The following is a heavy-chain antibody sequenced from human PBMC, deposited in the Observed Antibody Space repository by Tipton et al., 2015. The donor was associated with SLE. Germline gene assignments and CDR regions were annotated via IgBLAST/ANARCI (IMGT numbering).Heavy chain of an antibody. CDR2: IYYSGST. CDR3: ARQSWSGSYTYRYYGMDV. Sequence: GLVKPSETLSLTCTVSGGSMSSHYWSWIRQSPGKGLEWIGHIYYSGSTDYNPSLKSRVTISIDMSRSQFSLKLNSVTAADTAVYYCARQSWSGSYTYRYYGMDVWGQGSTVTVSS. J-gene: IGHJ6*02. D-gene: IGHD3-3*01. V-gene: IGHV4-59*08. CDR1: GGSMSSHY.